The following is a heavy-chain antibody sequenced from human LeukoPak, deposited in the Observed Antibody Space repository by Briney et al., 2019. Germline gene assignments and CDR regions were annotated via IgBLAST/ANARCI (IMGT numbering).Heavy chain of an antibody. CDR3: ARGLVVAAADYYFDY. CDR2: INHSGST. Sequence: PSETLSLTCTVSGGSISSYYWSWNRQPPGKGLEWIGEINHSGSTNYNPSLKSRVTISVDTSKNQFSLKLSSVTAADTAVYYCARGLVVAAADYYFDYWGQGTLVTVSS. CDR1: GGSISSYY. J-gene: IGHJ4*02. D-gene: IGHD6-13*01. V-gene: IGHV4-34*01.